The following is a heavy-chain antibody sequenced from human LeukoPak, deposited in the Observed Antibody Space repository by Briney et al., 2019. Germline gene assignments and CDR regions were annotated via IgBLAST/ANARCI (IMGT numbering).Heavy chain of an antibody. CDR1: GFTFSSYS. J-gene: IGHJ4*02. CDR3: ARDMVGAAAGTSLDY. Sequence: GGSLRLSCAASGFTFSSYSVNWVRQAPGKGLEWVSSISSSSSYIYYADSVKGRFTISRDNAKNSLYLQMNSLRAEDTAVYYCARDMVGAAAGTSLDYWGQGTLVTVSS. V-gene: IGHV3-21*01. D-gene: IGHD6-13*01. CDR2: ISSSSSYI.